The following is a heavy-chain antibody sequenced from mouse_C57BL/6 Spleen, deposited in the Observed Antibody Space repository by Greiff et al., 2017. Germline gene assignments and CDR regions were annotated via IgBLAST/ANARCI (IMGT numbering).Heavy chain of an antibody. J-gene: IGHJ4*01. V-gene: IGHV6-3*01. CDR2: IRLKSDNYAT. CDR3: TDGNYNYAMDY. D-gene: IGHD2-1*01. Sequence: EVKVEESGGGLVQPGGSMKLSCVASGFTFSNYWMNWVRQSPEKGLEWVAQIRLKSDNYATHYAESVKGRFTISIDDSKSSVYLQMNNLRAEDTGIYYCTDGNYNYAMDYWGQETSVTVSS. CDR1: GFTFSNYW.